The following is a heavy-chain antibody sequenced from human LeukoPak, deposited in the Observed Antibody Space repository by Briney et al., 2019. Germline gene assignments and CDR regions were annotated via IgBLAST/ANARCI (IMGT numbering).Heavy chain of an antibody. CDR1: GFTFSSYG. D-gene: IGHD2-15*01. J-gene: IGHJ4*02. CDR3: ARDPCSGGSCYPVDY. CDR2: IWYDGSNK. V-gene: IGHV3-33*01. Sequence: GGSLRLSCAASGFTFSSYGMHWVRQAPGKGLEWEAVIWYDGSNKYYADSVKGRFAISRDNSKNTLYLQMNSLRAEDTAVYYCARDPCSGGSCYPVDYWGQGTLVTVSS.